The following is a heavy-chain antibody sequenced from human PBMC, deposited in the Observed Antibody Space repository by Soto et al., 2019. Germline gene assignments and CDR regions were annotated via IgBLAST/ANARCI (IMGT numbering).Heavy chain of an antibody. CDR3: ATLPDY. CDR2: IYHSVST. CDR1: GGSISSGGYS. Sequence: QLQLLESGSGLVKPSQTLSLTCAVSGGSISSGGYSWSWIRQPPGKGLEYIGYIYHSVSTYYNPSLKSRVTLSVDRSKTQFSLRLSSVTAAATAVYYCATLPDYWGQGTLVTVSS. D-gene: IGHD2-15*01. J-gene: IGHJ4*02. V-gene: IGHV4-30-2*01.